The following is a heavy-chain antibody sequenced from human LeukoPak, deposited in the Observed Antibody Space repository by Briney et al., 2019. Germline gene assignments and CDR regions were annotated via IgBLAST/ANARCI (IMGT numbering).Heavy chain of an antibody. CDR1: GYTFTSYY. Sequence: GASVKVSCKASGYTFTSYYMHWVRQAPGQGPEWMGWINPNSGGTNYAQKFQGRVTMTSDTSISTAYMELSRLRSDDTAVYYCARASRPTVTIDPYYFDYWGQGTLVTVSS. V-gene: IGHV1-2*02. CDR2: INPNSGGT. CDR3: ARASRPTVTIDPYYFDY. J-gene: IGHJ4*02. D-gene: IGHD4-17*01.